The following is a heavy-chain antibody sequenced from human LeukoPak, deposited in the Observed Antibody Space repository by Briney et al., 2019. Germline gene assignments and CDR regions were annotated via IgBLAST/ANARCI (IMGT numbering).Heavy chain of an antibody. CDR1: GFTFSSHW. J-gene: IGHJ4*02. D-gene: IGHD3-10*01. CDR3: ARARPDGASYFDY. CDR2: IHRDGSST. V-gene: IGHV3-74*01. Sequence: GGSPRLSCAASGFTFSSHWMHWVRQLPGKGLVWVSRIHRDGSSTNYADSVKGRFTISRDNAKNTLYLQVNSLRAEDTAIYYCARARPDGASYFDYWGQGILVTVSS.